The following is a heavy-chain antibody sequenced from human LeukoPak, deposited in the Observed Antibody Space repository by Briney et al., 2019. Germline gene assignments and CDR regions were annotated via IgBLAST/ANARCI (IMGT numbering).Heavy chain of an antibody. V-gene: IGHV1-2*02. Sequence: ASVQVSCKASGYTFTGYYMHWVRQAPGQGLEWMGWINPNSGGTNYAQKFQGRVTMTRDTSISTAYMELSRLRSDDTAVYYCARDLDYDLLFDYWGQGILVTVSS. D-gene: IGHD4-17*01. CDR1: GYTFTGYY. J-gene: IGHJ4*02. CDR2: INPNSGGT. CDR3: ARDLDYDLLFDY.